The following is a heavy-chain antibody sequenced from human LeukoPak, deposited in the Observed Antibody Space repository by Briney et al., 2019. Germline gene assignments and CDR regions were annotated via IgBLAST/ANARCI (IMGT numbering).Heavy chain of an antibody. D-gene: IGHD5-18*01. CDR3: AKGRIQSYMAPEY. J-gene: IGHJ4*02. V-gene: IGHV3-23*01. Sequence: GGSLRLSCAASAFTFGSFGMSWVRQAPGKGLEWVSAISDTGGSTFYADSVKGRFTISRDNSKDTLYLQMNSLRAEDTAVYYCAKGRIQSYMAPEYWGQGTLVTVSS. CDR2: ISDTGGST. CDR1: AFTFGSFG.